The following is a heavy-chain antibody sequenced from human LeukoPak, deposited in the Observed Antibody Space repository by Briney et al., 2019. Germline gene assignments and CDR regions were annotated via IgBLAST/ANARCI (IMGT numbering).Heavy chain of an antibody. D-gene: IGHD2-21*02. J-gene: IGHJ4*02. CDR3: ARRLAPVVVTASFDH. CDR2: INPNSGNT. CDR1: GYTFTSSD. V-gene: IGHV1-8*01. Sequence: ASPKVSCKASGYTFTSSDINWVRQTLGQGLEWVGWINPNSGNTGYAQKFQGRVTMTRNTSISTAYMDLSSLRSEDTAVYYCARRLAPVVVTASFDHWGQGTLVTVSS.